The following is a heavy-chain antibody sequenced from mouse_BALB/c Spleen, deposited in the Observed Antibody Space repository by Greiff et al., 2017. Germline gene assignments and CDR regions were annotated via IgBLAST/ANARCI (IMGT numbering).Heavy chain of an antibody. Sequence: EVKLMESGGGLVQPGGSRKLSCAASGFTFSSFGMHWVRQAPEKGLEWVAYISSGSSTIYYADTVKGRFTISRDNPKNTLFLQMTSLRSEDTAMYYCARGGMGYEEILYYAMDYWGQGTSVTVSS. CDR2: ISSGSSTI. J-gene: IGHJ4*01. CDR3: ARGGMGYEEILYYAMDY. CDR1: GFTFSSFG. D-gene: IGHD2-10*02. V-gene: IGHV5-17*02.